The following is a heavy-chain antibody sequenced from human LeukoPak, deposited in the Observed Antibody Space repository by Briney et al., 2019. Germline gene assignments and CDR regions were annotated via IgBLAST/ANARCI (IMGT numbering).Heavy chain of an antibody. Sequence: PGGSLRLSCAASGFTLSSYAMHWVRQAPGKGLEWVAGISYDGSNKYYADSVKGRLTISRDNSKNTLYLQMNSLRGEDTAVYYCARVADYASFDYWGQGTLVSVSS. D-gene: IGHD4-17*01. CDR3: ARVADYASFDY. J-gene: IGHJ4*02. CDR1: GFTLSSYA. V-gene: IGHV3-30-3*01. CDR2: ISYDGSNK.